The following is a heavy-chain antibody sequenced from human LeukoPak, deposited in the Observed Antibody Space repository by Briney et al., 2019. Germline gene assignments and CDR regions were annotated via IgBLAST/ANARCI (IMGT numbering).Heavy chain of an antibody. CDR3: ARGSGRRYCSGGSCYGNPFPYYFDY. Sequence: PSETLSLTCAVYGGSFSGYYWSGIRQPPGKGLDWIGESNHSGSTNYNPSLKIRVTISVDTSKNQFSLKLSSVTAADTAVYYCARGSGRRYCSGGSCYGNPFPYYFDYWGQGTLVTVSS. CDR2: SNHSGST. J-gene: IGHJ4*02. CDR1: GGSFSGYY. D-gene: IGHD2-15*01. V-gene: IGHV4-34*01.